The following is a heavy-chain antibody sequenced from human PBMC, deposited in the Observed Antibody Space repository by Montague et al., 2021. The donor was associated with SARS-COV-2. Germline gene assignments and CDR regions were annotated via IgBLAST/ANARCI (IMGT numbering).Heavy chain of an antibody. V-gene: IGHV4-61*01. D-gene: IGHD3-3*01. Sequence: SETLSLTCTVSGGSVISDSYYWSWIRQPPGKGLEWIGYFYYSGSTYYYSSLKSRVTISVDTSKNQFPLKLTSVTAADTAVYVCARAYYDVSVRDVWGQGTTVTVSS. J-gene: IGHJ6*02. CDR3: ARAYYDVSVRDV. CDR2: FYYSGST. CDR1: GGSVISDSYY.